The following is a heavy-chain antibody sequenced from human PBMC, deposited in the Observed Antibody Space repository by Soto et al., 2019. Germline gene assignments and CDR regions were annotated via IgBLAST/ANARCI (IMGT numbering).Heavy chain of an antibody. CDR3: ARGMGKDFEDYYDSCGYLNYYFDY. CDR2: IYYSGST. CDR1: GGSVSSGSYY. J-gene: IGHJ4*02. V-gene: IGHV4-61*01. D-gene: IGHD3-22*01. Sequence: SETLSLTCTVSGGSVSSGSYYWSWIRQPPGKGLEWIGYIYYSGSTNYNPSLKTRVTISVDTSKNQFSLKLSSVTAADTAVYYCARGMGKDFEDYYDSCGYLNYYFDYWGQGTLVTV.